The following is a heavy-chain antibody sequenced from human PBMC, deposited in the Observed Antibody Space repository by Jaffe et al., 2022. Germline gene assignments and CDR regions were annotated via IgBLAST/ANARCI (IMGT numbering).Heavy chain of an antibody. CDR2: IWYDGRSD. J-gene: IGHJ4*02. D-gene: IGHD5-18*01. CDR3: AKEGARGYGCFDC. CDR1: GFTFSTYG. Sequence: QVQLVESGGGVVQPGGSLRLSCAASGFTFSTYGMHWVRQAPGKGLEWVAFIWYDGRSDYYPDSVKGRFTVSRDNSKNMMYLQMNSLRVEDTAVYYCAKEGARGYGCFDCWGQGTLVTVSS. V-gene: IGHV3-30*02.